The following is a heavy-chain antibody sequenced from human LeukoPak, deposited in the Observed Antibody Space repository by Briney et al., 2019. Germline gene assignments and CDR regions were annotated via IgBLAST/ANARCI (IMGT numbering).Heavy chain of an antibody. V-gene: IGHV3-7*01. J-gene: IGHJ5*02. Sequence: GGSLRLSCAASGFTFSSYWMTWVRQAPGKGLEWVANIKQDGSEAYYVDSVKGRFTISRDNAKKSLYLQMNSLRAEDTAVYYCARDWFRGGNPAWGQGTLVTVSS. CDR2: IKQDGSEA. D-gene: IGHD4-23*01. CDR1: GFTFSSYW. CDR3: ARDWFRGGNPA.